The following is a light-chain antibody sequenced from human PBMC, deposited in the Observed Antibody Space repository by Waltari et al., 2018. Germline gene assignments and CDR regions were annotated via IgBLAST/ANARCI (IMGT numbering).Light chain of an antibody. V-gene: IGLV4-69*01. CDR2: LNSDGTH. Sequence: QLVLTHSPSASASLGASVKLTCTLSFCHRSYAIAWHQQQPEKGPRYLMNLNSDGTHIKGDGIPDRFSGSSSGAERYLTISSLQSEDEADYYCQTWGTGIRVFGGGTKLTVL. CDR3: QTWGTGIRV. CDR1: FCHRSYA. J-gene: IGLJ2*01.